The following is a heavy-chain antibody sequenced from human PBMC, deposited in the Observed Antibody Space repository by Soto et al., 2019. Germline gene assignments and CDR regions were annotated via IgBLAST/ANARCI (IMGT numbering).Heavy chain of an antibody. CDR2: IIPIFGTA. CDR3: ARSDYVWGSYRYTPYYFDY. V-gene: IGHV1-69*06. D-gene: IGHD3-16*02. CDR1: GGTFSSYA. J-gene: IGHJ4*02. Sequence: QVQLVQSGAEVQKPGSSVKVSCKASGGTFSSYAISWVRQAPGQGLEWMGGIIPIFGTANYAQKFQGRVTITADKSTSTAYMELSSLRSEDTAVYYCARSDYVWGSYRYTPYYFDYWGQGTLVTVSS.